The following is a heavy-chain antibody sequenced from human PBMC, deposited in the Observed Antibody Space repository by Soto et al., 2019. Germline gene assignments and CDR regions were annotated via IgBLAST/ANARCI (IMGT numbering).Heavy chain of an antibody. V-gene: IGHV3-23*01. D-gene: IGHD3-22*01. CDR2: ISYGGGTT. Sequence: GGSLRLSCAASGFTFHNYAMSWVRQAPGKGLEWVSAISYGGGTTYYADSVKGRFTISRDNSKNTLYLQMNSLRAEDTAVYYSAKNPGYYYDSTGYHFDYWGQGTLVTVSS. CDR1: GFTFHNYA. CDR3: AKNPGYYYDSTGYHFDY. J-gene: IGHJ4*02.